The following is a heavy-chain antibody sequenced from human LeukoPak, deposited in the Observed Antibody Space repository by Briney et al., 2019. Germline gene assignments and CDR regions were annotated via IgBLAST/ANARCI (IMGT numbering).Heavy chain of an antibody. J-gene: IGHJ4*02. CDR2: IRSKAYGGTT. D-gene: IGHD2-2*01. CDR3: TRVYCSSSTCYYGELDY. Sequence: GGSLRLSCTASGFTLGDYGMSWVRQAPGKGLEGVGFIRSKAYGGTTEYAASVKGRFTISRDDSKSIAYLQMNSLKTEDTAVYYCTRVYCSSSTCYYGELDYWGQGTLVTVSS. V-gene: IGHV3-49*04. CDR1: GFTLGDYG.